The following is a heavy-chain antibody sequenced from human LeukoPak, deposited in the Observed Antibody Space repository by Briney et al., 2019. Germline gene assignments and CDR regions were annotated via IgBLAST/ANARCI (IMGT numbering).Heavy chain of an antibody. J-gene: IGHJ6*03. D-gene: IGHD3-16*02. CDR3: ARRSYRGVIGLYYYYYMDV. CDR1: GFSFSTYW. CDR2: IKEDGSEE. Sequence: PGGSLRLSCVGSGFSFSTYWMSWVRQAPGKGLEWVANIKEDGSEEYYVDSVKGRFTMSRDNAKNSVYLQMNRLSVEDTAVYYCARRSYRGVIGLYYYYYMDVWGKGTPVTVS. V-gene: IGHV3-7*01.